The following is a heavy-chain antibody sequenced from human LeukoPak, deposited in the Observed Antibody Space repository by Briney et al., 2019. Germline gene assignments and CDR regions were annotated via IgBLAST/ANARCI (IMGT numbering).Heavy chain of an antibody. D-gene: IGHD3-9*01. J-gene: IGHJ4*02. CDR1: GGSISSYC. V-gene: IGHV4-59*01. Sequence: SETLSPTRTVAGGSISSYCWSSIRQPPGKGLEWIGYIYYSGSTNYNPSLKSRVTISVDTSKNQFSLKLSSVTAADTAVYYCARLRYFDLYYFDYWGQGTLVTVSS. CDR3: ARLRYFDLYYFDY. CDR2: IYYSGST.